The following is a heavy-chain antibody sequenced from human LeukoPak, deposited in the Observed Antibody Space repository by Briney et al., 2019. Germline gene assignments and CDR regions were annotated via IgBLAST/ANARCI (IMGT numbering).Heavy chain of an antibody. CDR3: ARVYGSGRVDY. D-gene: IGHD3-10*01. CDR2: IYHTGST. V-gene: IGHV4-39*07. Sequence: SETLSLTCTVSGGSISSSIYHWGWIRQPPGKGLEWIGYIYHTGSTYYNPSLKSRVTISMDRSKNHFSLELSSVTAADTAVYYCARVYGSGRVDYWGQGTLVTVSS. J-gene: IGHJ4*02. CDR1: GGSISSSIYH.